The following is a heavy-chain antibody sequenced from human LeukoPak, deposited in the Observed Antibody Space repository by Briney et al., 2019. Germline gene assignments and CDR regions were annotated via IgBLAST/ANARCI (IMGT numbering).Heavy chain of an antibody. Sequence: SETLSLTCAVSGYSISSGYYWGWIRQPPGKGLEWIGSIYHSGSTYYNPSLKSRVTISVDTSKNQFSLKLSSVTAADTAVYYCASADGTVADYWGQGTLVTVSS. CDR1: GYSISSGYY. V-gene: IGHV4-38-2*01. J-gene: IGHJ4*02. CDR2: IYHSGST. CDR3: ASADGTVADY. D-gene: IGHD4-17*01.